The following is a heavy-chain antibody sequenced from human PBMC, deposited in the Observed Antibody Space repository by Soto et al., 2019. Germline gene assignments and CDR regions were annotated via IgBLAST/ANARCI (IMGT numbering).Heavy chain of an antibody. Sequence: ASVKVSCKASGYTFTGYYMHWVRQAPGQGLEWMGWINPNSGGTNYAQKFQGRVTMTRDTSISTAYMELSRLRSDDTAVYYCASDSSSSWGGFDYWGQGTLVTVSS. CDR1: GYTFTGYY. CDR2: INPNSGGT. J-gene: IGHJ4*02. CDR3: ASDSSSSWGGFDY. D-gene: IGHD6-6*01. V-gene: IGHV1-2*02.